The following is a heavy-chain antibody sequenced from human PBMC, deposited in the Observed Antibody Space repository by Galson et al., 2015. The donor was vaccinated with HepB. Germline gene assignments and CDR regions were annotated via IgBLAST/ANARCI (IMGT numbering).Heavy chain of an antibody. J-gene: IGHJ6*02. CDR3: AKSGSYYYYYGMDV. CDR1: GFTFSSYG. Sequence: SLRLSCAASGFTFSSYGMHWVRQAPGKGLEWVAVISYDGSNKYYADSVKGRFTISRDNSKNTLYLQMNSLRAEDTALYYCAKSGSYYYYYGMDVWGQGTTVTVSS. V-gene: IGHV3-30*18. CDR2: ISYDGSNK. D-gene: IGHD1-26*01.